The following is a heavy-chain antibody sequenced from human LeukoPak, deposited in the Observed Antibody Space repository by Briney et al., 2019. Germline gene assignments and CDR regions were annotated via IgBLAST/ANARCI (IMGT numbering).Heavy chain of an antibody. D-gene: IGHD4-17*01. CDR2: ISGSGGST. V-gene: IGHV3-23*01. Sequence: GGSLRLSCAASGFTFSNYAMSWVRQAPGKGLEWVSAISGSGGSTYYADSVKGRFTISRDNSKSTLYLQMNSLRAEDTAVYYCAKDPRTDYGDYVDYWGQGTLVTVSS. CDR1: GFTFSNYA. CDR3: AKDPRTDYGDYVDY. J-gene: IGHJ4*02.